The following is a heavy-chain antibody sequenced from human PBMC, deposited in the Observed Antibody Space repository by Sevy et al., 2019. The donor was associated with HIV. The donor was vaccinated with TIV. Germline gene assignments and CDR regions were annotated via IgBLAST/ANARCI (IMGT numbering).Heavy chain of an antibody. CDR3: VRAMASADSF. CDR1: GFSFNSYD. D-gene: IGHD3-10*01. V-gene: IGHV3-7*01. CDR2: INQDGSTK. Sequence: GGSLRLSCAASGFSFNSYDMNWVRQAPGKGLEWVANINQDGSTKYYLDSVKGRFTISKDNAKNSVVLQMNSLTAEDTGVYFCVRAMASADSFWGQGTLVTVSS. J-gene: IGHJ4*02.